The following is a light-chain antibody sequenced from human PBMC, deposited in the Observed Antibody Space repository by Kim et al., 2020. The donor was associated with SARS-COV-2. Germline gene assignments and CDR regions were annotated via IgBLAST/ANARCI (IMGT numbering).Light chain of an antibody. J-gene: IGKJ2*01. CDR1: RDISNY. CDR3: QQYEDLPYT. CDR2: DAS. V-gene: IGKV1-33*01. Sequence: DIQMTQSPSSLSASVGHGVNITCQASRDISNYLNWYQQKPGRAPNLLIYDASNLHTGVSSRFSGTGSGTEFTFTINSLQPEDVATYFCQQYEDLPYTFGQGTKLEIK.